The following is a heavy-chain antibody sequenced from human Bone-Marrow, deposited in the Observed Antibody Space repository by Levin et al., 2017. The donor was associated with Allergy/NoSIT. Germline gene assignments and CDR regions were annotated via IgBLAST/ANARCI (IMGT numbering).Heavy chain of an antibody. V-gene: IGHV3-21*06. CDR1: GFSFSSLT. CDR3: VSRMSTGYDWDSFDI. D-gene: IGHD5-12*01. CDR2: ISGSSHYI. Sequence: PGGSLRLSCVASGFSFSSLTMNWVRQPPGKGLEWVSSISGSSHYIYYGDSVKGRFTISRDNAKNSLFLQMTSLSAEDTAIYFCVSRMSTGYDWDSFDIWGQGTLVSVSS. J-gene: IGHJ3*02.